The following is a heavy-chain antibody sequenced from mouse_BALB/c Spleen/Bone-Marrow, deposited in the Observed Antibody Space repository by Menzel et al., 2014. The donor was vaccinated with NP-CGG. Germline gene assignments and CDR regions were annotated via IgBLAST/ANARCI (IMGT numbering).Heavy chain of an antibody. CDR1: GFTFSSYT. D-gene: IGHD1-1*01. J-gene: IGHJ4*01. CDR3: TRGPFYYGSSYAMDY. V-gene: IGHV5-6-4*01. Sequence: EVKLVESGGGLVKPGGSLKLSCAASGFTFSSYTMSWVRQTPEKRLEWVATISSGGSYTYYPDSVEGRFTISRDNAKNTLYLQMSSLKSEDTAMYYCTRGPFYYGSSYAMDYWGQGTSVTVSS. CDR2: ISSGGSYT.